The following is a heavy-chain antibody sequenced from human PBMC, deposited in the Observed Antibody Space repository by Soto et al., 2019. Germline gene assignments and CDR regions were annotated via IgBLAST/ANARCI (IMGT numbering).Heavy chain of an antibody. CDR2: IRSKAYGGTT. Sequence: EVQLVESGGGLVQPGRSLRLSCTASGFTFGDYAMSWVRQAPGKGLEWVGFIRSKAYGGTTEYAASVKGRFTISRDDSKSIAYLQMNSLKTEDTAVYYCTREGGEDIVVVPAAYDYWGQGTLVTGSS. CDR3: TREGGEDIVVVPAAYDY. V-gene: IGHV3-49*04. CDR1: GFTFGDYA. J-gene: IGHJ4*02. D-gene: IGHD2-2*01.